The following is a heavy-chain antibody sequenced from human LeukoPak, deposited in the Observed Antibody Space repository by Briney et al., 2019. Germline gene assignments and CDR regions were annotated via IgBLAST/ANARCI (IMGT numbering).Heavy chain of an antibody. CDR1: GYTFTNYG. V-gene: IGHV1-18*01. CDR2: ISGYNGDT. Sequence: ASVKVSCKASGYTFTNYGISWVRQAPGQGLEWMGCISGYNGDTNYAEKVQGRVTMTTDTSTSTAYMELRSLRSDDTAVYYCARRTYYYGSGSYNNNYYYYMDVWGKGTTVTVSS. J-gene: IGHJ6*03. CDR3: ARRTYYYGSGSYNNNYYYYMDV. D-gene: IGHD3-10*01.